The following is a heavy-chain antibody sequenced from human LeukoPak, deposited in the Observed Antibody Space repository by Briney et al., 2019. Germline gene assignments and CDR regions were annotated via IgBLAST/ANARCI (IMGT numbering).Heavy chain of an antibody. CDR3: ARDSLPYSSGWYGHY. D-gene: IGHD6-19*01. J-gene: IGHJ4*02. V-gene: IGHV3-30-3*01. CDR2: ISYDGSNK. CDR1: GFTFSSYA. Sequence: GGSLRLSCAASGFTFSSYAMHWVRQAPGKGLGWVAVISYDGSNKYYADSVKGRFTISRDNSKNTLYLQMNSLRAEDTAVYYCARDSLPYSSGWYGHYWGQGTLVTVSS.